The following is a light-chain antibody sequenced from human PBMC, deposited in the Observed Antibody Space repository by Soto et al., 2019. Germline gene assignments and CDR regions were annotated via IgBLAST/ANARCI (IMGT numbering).Light chain of an antibody. CDR2: RAS. J-gene: IGKJ3*01. V-gene: IGKV3-15*01. CDR1: QSVDSN. Sequence: EIVMTQSPATLSVSPGERATLSCRASQSVDSNLAWYQQKPGQAPRLLIYRASTRATGIPVRFSGSGSGTEFTLTASSLHSEDFAVYYCQQYNNWPSFTFGPGTKVDIK. CDR3: QQYNNWPSFT.